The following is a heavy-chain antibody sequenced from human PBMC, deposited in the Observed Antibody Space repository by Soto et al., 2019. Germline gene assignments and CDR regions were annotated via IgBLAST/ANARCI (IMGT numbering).Heavy chain of an antibody. D-gene: IGHD5-12*01. CDR3: ASLLRGYSGTGDY. J-gene: IGHJ4*02. CDR2: IIPIFGTA. Sequence: QVQLVQSGAEVKKPGSSVKVSCKASGGTFSSSAISWVRQAPGQGLEWMGGIIPIFGTANYEQKFQGRVTITADESTSTAYMELSSLRSEDTAVYYCASLLRGYSGTGDYWGQGTLVTVSS. V-gene: IGHV1-69*12. CDR1: GGTFSSSA.